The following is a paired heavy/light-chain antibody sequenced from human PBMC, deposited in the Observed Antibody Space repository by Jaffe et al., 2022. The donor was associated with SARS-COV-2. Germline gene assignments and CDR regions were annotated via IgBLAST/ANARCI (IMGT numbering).Light chain of an antibody. J-gene: IGKJ1*01. CDR2: KAS. V-gene: IGKV1-5*03. Sequence: DIQMTQSPSTLSASVGDRVTITCRASQSISSWLAWYQQKPGKAPKLLIYKASSLESGVPSRFSGSGSGTEFTLTISSLQPDDLATYYCQQYNSYRTFGQGTKVEI. CDR1: QSISSW. CDR3: QQYNSYRT.
Heavy chain of an antibody. V-gene: IGHV3-23*04. CDR3: AKGPYSSGWSYFDS. CDR1: GFTFSNFA. J-gene: IGHJ4*02. D-gene: IGHD6-19*01. CDR2: ISGSGENT. Sequence: EVQLVESGGGLVQPGGSLRLFCAASGFTFSNFALSWVRQAPGKGLEWLSAISGSGENTFYADSVKGRFTISRDDSTNTLYLQMNSLRAEDTAVYYCAKGPYSSGWSYFDSWGQGTLVTVSS.